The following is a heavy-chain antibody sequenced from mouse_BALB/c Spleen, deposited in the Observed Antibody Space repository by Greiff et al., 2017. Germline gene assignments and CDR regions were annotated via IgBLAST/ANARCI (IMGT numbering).Heavy chain of an antibody. D-gene: IGHD2-4*01. Sequence: VQLKESGGGLVQPGGSLRLSCATSGFTFTDYYMSWVRQPPGKALEWLGFIRNKANGYTTEYSASVKGRFTISRDNSQSILYLQMNTLRAEDSATYYCARDDYGDYAMDYWGQGTSVTVSS. CDR3: ARDDYGDYAMDY. CDR2: IRNKANGYTT. V-gene: IGHV7-3*02. CDR1: GFTFTDYY. J-gene: IGHJ4*01.